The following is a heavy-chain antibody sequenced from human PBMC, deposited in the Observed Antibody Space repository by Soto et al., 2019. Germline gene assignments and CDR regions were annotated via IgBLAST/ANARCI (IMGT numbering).Heavy chain of an antibody. CDR2: INSDGSST. V-gene: IGHV3-74*01. CDR1: GFMFSRYW. Sequence: GGSLRLSCATSGFMFSRYWMHWVRQIPGKGLLWVSRINSDGSSTNYADSVKGRFTISRDNAKNTLYLQINSLSAEDTAVYYCARGIEHYYGTSGYYHFDNWGQGTLVTVSS. CDR3: ARGIEHYYGTSGYYHFDN. D-gene: IGHD3-22*01. J-gene: IGHJ4*02.